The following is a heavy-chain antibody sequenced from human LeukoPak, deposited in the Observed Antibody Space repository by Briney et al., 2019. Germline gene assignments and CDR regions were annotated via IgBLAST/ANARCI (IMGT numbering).Heavy chain of an antibody. CDR2: ISGSGGST. CDR3: AKAVGQWLVEFDY. V-gene: IGHV3-23*01. J-gene: IGHJ4*02. Sequence: PGGSLRLSCAASGFTFSSYAMSWVRQAPGKGLEWVSAISGSGGSTYYADSVKGRFTISRDNSKNTLYLQMNSLRAEDTAVCYCAKAVGQWLVEFDYWGQGTLVTVSS. D-gene: IGHD6-19*01. CDR1: GFTFSSYA.